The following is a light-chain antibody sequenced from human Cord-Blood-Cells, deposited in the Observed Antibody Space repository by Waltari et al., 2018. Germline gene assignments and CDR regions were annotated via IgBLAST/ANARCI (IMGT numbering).Light chain of an antibody. V-gene: IGLV2-23*03. J-gene: IGLJ3*02. CDR1: SSDVGSYNL. CDR3: CSYAGSSTFGV. CDR2: EGS. Sequence: QSALTQPASVSGSPGQSITISCTGTSSDVGSYNLVSWYQQHPGKAPKLMIYEGSKRPSAVSNRFSGSKSGNTASLTISGLQAEDEADYYCCSYAGSSTFGVFGGGTKLTVL.